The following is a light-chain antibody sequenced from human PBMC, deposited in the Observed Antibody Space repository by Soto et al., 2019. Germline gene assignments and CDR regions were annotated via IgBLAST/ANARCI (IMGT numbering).Light chain of an antibody. CDR1: QSVSIH. CDR2: DTS. V-gene: IGKV3-15*01. CDR3: QQYSNWHPIT. J-gene: IGKJ5*01. Sequence: ETLITQSPGTLSVSLGERATLSCRASQSVSIHLAWYQQRPGQAPGLLIYDTSTRATGIPARFSGSGSGTEFTLTISSLQSEDFAVYYCQQYSNWHPITFGQGTRLEIK.